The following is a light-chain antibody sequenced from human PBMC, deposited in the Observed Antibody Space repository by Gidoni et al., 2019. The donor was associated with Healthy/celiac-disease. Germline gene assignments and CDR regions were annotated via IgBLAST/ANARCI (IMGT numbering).Light chain of an antibody. CDR1: SSNIGAGYD. V-gene: IGLV1-40*01. CDR3: QSYDSSLSGSV. CDR2: GNS. J-gene: IGLJ2*01. Sequence: QSVLTQPPSVSGAPGHMVTISCTGSSSNIGAGYDVHWYQQLPGTAPKLLIYGNSNRPSGVPDRFSGSKSGTSASLAITGLQAEDEADYYCQSYDSSLSGSVFGGGTKLTVL.